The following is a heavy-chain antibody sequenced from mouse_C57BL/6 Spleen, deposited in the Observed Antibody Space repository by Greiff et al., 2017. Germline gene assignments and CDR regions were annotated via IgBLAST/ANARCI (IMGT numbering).Heavy chain of an antibody. V-gene: IGHV1-76*01. J-gene: IGHJ4*01. CDR2: IYPGSGNT. D-gene: IGHD4-1*01. CDR1: GYTFTDYY. CDR3: ARSGTGAMDY. Sequence: QVQLQQSGAELVRPGASVKLSCKASGYTFTDYYINWVKQRPGQGLEWIARIYPGSGNTYYNEKFKGKATLTAEKSSSTAYMQLSSLTSEDSAVYVCARSGTGAMDYWGQGTSVTVSS.